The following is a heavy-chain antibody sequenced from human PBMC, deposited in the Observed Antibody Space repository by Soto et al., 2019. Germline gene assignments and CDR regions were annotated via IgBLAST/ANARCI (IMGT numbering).Heavy chain of an antibody. J-gene: IGHJ4*02. V-gene: IGHV1-18*01. D-gene: IGHD1-1*01. Sequence: QVHLVQSGAEVKKPGASVKVSCKGSGYTFTSYGITWVRQAPGQGLEWMGWISAHNGNTDYAQKRQGRVTVTRDTSTSTAYMELRSLRSDDKAVYYCARGRYGDYWGQGALVTVSS. CDR2: ISAHNGNT. CDR1: GYTFTSYG. CDR3: ARGRYGDY.